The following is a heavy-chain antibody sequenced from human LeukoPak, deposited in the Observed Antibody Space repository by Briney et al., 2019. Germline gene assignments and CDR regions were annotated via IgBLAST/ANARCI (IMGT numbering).Heavy chain of an antibody. CDR1: AFTVSSNY. Sequence: GGSLRLSCAASAFTVSSNYMSWVRQAPGKGLEWVSVIYSGGSTYYADSVKGRFTISSDNSKNTLYLQMNSLRAEDTAVYYCAREARYYDSSAYWGQGTLVTVSS. D-gene: IGHD3-22*01. V-gene: IGHV3-53*01. J-gene: IGHJ4*02. CDR2: IYSGGST. CDR3: AREARYYDSSAY.